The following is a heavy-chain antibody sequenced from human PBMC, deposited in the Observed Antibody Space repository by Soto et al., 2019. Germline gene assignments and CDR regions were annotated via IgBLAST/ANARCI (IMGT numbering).Heavy chain of an antibody. CDR1: GGTFSNDI. D-gene: IGHD5-12*01. CDR2: IIPLLVIA. Sequence: QVQLVQSGAEVKKPGSSVKVSCKTSGGTFSNDIITWVRQAPGQGLEWMGRIIPLLVIANYAQKFQGRVTITADKSTSTAYMELNSLRSEDTAVYYCARDSPIGSTFSGYDAIDYWGQGTLVTVSS. V-gene: IGHV1-69*08. J-gene: IGHJ4*02. CDR3: ARDSPIGSTFSGYDAIDY.